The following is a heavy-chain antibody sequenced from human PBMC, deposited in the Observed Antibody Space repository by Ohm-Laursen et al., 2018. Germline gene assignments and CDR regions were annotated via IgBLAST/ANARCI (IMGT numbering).Heavy chain of an antibody. J-gene: IGHJ2*01. D-gene: IGHD6-19*01. CDR1: GGSISTHY. CDR2: IYNSGST. CDR3: ARGSYSSGWFIRYFDI. V-gene: IGHV4-4*09. Sequence: SDTLSLTCTVSGGSISTHYWSWVRQPSGKGLEWIGYIYNSGSTSYNPSLKSRVTISVDTSKNQFSLKLSSVTAADTAVYYCARGSYSSGWFIRYFDIWGRGTLVTVSS.